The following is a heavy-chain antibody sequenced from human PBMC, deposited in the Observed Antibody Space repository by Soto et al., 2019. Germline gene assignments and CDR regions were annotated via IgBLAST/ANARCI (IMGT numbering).Heavy chain of an antibody. Sequence: GESLKISCKGSGYSFTSYWIGWVRQMPGKGLEWMGIIYPGDSDTRYSPSFQGQVTISADKSISTAYLQWSSLKASDTAMYYCARPGIAAEKYYYGMDVWGQGTTVTGSS. V-gene: IGHV5-51*01. CDR2: IYPGDSDT. CDR1: GYSFTSYW. J-gene: IGHJ6*02. CDR3: ARPGIAAEKYYYGMDV. D-gene: IGHD6-13*01.